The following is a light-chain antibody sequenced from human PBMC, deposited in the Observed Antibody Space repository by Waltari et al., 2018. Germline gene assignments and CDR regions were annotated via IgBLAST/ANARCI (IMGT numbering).Light chain of an antibody. V-gene: IGLV1-47*01. Sequence: QSVLTQPPSASGTPGQRVTISCSGSSSNIGSTFVYWYQQRPGTAPKLLIYRNNQRPSGVPDRFSGSKSGTSASLAISGLRSEDEADYYCAPWDDSLSGPGVFGGGTKLTVL. CDR2: RNN. J-gene: IGLJ3*02. CDR1: SSNIGSTF. CDR3: APWDDSLSGPGV.